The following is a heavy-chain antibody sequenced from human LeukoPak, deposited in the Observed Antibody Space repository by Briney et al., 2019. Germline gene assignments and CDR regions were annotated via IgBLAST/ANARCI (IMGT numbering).Heavy chain of an antibody. CDR3: AKGSSSSRPYYFDY. Sequence: GGSLRLSCAASGFSFSRYAMSWVRQAPGKGLEWVSAITDSDGDTYHADSVKGRFTISRDNSKNTLLLQMNSLRVEDTAVYYCAKGSSSSRPYYFDYWGQGTLVTVSS. CDR1: GFSFSRYA. V-gene: IGHV3-23*01. CDR2: ITDSDGDT. D-gene: IGHD6-6*01. J-gene: IGHJ4*02.